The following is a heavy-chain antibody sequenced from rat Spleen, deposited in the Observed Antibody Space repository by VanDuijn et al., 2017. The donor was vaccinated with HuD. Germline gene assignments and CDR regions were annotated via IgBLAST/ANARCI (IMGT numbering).Heavy chain of an antibody. CDR1: GYSITNNY. J-gene: IGHJ1*01. V-gene: IGHV3-1*01. D-gene: IGHD1-10*01. CDR2: ISYSNST. Sequence: DVQLQESGPGLVKPSQSLSLTCSVTGYSITNNYWGWIRKFPGNKMEWIGHISYSNSTNYNPSHKSRISITRDTSKNQFFLQLNSVTTEDTATYFCARYRATIDWYFDFWGPGTMVTVSS. CDR3: ARYRATIDWYFDF.